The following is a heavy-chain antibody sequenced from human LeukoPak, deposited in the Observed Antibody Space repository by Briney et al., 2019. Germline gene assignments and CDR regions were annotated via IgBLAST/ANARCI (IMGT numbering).Heavy chain of an antibody. D-gene: IGHD2-21*02. Sequence: SETLSLTCTFSGGSISGYHRSWIRQPPGKGLEWIAYIYYSGSTNYYPALKSRLTISVDTSKNQFSLKLSSVTAADTAVYYCARHSVRGGDLDYWGQGTLVTVSS. CDR2: IYYSGST. CDR1: GGSISGYH. CDR3: ARHSVRGGDLDY. J-gene: IGHJ4*02. V-gene: IGHV4-59*08.